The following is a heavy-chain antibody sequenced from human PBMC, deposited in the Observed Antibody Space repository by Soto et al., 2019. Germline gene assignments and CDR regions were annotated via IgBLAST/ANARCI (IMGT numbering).Heavy chain of an antibody. CDR1: GYTFTTYD. V-gene: IGHV1-8*01. CDR3: VRGGFLSHDHLIIAPATLGFDP. J-gene: IGHJ5*02. D-gene: IGHD2-2*01. CDR2: MNPNRTNT. Sequence: QVQLMQSGAEVKKPGASVKVSCKASGYTFTTYDINWVRQAPGQGLEWMGWMNPNRTNTGYAEKFQGRVTMTRDTSISTAYMELSSLRYVDTAVYYCVRGGFLSHDHLIIAPATLGFDPWGQGTLVTVSS.